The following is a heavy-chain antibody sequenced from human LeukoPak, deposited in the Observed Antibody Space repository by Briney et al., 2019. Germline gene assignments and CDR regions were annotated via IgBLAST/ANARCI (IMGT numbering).Heavy chain of an antibody. J-gene: IGHJ4*02. Sequence: GGSLRLSCAASGFTFSSYGMHWVRQARGKGLEWVAFIRYDGSNKYYADSVKGRFTISRDNSKNTLYLQMNSLRAEDTAVYYGAKEQWLVPCDWGQGTLVSVSS. CDR2: IRYDGSNK. CDR1: GFTFSSYG. D-gene: IGHD6-19*01. CDR3: AKEQWLVPCD. V-gene: IGHV3-30*02.